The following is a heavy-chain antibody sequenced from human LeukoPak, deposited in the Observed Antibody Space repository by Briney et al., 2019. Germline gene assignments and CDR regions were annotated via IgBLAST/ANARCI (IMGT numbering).Heavy chain of an antibody. V-gene: IGHV1-24*01. CDR2: FDPEDGET. J-gene: IGHJ4*02. Sequence: GASVKVSCKVSGYTLTELSMHWVRQAPGKGLEWMGGFDPEDGETIYAQKFQGRVTMTEDTSTDTAYMELSSLRSEDTAVYYCARAGYYYATREYYFDYWGQGTLVTVSS. CDR1: GYTLTELS. D-gene: IGHD3-10*01. CDR3: ARAGYYYATREYYFDY.